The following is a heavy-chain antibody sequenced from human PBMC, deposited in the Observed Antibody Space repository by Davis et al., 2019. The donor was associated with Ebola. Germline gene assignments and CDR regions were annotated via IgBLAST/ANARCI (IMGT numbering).Heavy chain of an antibody. CDR2: INPSGGST. D-gene: IGHD1-26*01. J-gene: IGHJ4*02. CDR3: ARDLAVLGSGSPGY. V-gene: IGHV1-46*01. CDR1: GYTFSGNY. Sequence: ASVKVSCKASGYTFSGNYIQWVRQAPGQGLEWMGIINPSGGSTSYAQKFQGRVTMTRDTSIGTAYMDLRRLTSDDTAVYYCARDLAVLGSGSPGYWGQGTLVTVSS.